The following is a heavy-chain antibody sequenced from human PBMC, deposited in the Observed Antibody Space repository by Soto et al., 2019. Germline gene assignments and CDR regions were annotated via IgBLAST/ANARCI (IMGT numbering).Heavy chain of an antibody. Sequence: SLKVSCKASGYTFTGYYMHWVRQAPGQGLEWMGWINPNSGGTNYAQKFQGRVTMTRDTSISTAYMELSRLRSDDTAVYYCASHVDTARPFDYWGQGTLVTVSS. V-gene: IGHV1-2*02. CDR3: ASHVDTARPFDY. CDR1: GYTFTGYY. CDR2: INPNSGGT. J-gene: IGHJ4*02. D-gene: IGHD5-18*01.